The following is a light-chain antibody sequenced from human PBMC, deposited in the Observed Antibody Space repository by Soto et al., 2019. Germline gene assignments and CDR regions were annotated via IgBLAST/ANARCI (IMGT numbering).Light chain of an antibody. V-gene: IGKV2D-29*01. J-gene: IGKJ4*01. CDR2: DVS. Sequence: DVMMTQTPLSLSVTPGQSASISCKSSRSLLHTEGKTYLYWYMQRPGQPPQLLIYDVSNRFSGVPDRVSGSGSGTDFTLKISRVEAEDVGTYYCMQSQTLPLTFGGGAKVEIK. CDR3: MQSQTLPLT. CDR1: RSLLHTEGKTY.